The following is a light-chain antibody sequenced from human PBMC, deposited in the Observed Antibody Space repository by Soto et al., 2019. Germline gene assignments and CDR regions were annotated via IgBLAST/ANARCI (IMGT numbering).Light chain of an antibody. V-gene: IGKV3-20*01. Sequence: EIVFTQSPGTLSLSPGERSTLSCRASQSVSSSYLAWYQQKPGQAHRLLIYGASSRATGIPDRFSGSGSGTDFTLTISRLEPEDFAVYYCQQYGSSPQTFGQGTKVDIK. CDR3: QQYGSSPQT. J-gene: IGKJ1*01. CDR1: QSVSSSY. CDR2: GAS.